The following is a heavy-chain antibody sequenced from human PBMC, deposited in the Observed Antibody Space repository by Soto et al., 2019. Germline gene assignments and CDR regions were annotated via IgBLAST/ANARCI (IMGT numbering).Heavy chain of an antibody. D-gene: IGHD4-17*01. V-gene: IGHV3-48*02. CDR2: ISSSSSTI. CDR1: GFTFSSYS. J-gene: IGHJ4*02. Sequence: GGSLRLSCAASGFTFSSYSMNWVRQAPGKGLEWVSYISSSSSTIYYADSVKGRFTISRDNAKNSLYLQMNSLRDEDTAVYYCARDLVSTVTTEPKRGDYWGQGTLVTVSS. CDR3: ARDLVSTVTTEPKRGDY.